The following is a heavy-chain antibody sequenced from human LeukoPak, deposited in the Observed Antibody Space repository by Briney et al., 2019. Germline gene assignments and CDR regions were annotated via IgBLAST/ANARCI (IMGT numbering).Heavy chain of an antibody. V-gene: IGHV4-39*01. Sequence: PSETLSLTCAVSGGSFISSTYYWGWIRQPPGNCLEWMGSIHFSGRTSHNPSLKSRVSISVDPSKNQFSLKLSSVTAADTAVYYCARQGREYTSGWFPDNWGQGTLVIVSS. J-gene: IGHJ4*02. D-gene: IGHD6-19*01. CDR1: GGSFISSTYY. CDR3: ARQGREYTSGWFPDN. CDR2: IHFSGRT.